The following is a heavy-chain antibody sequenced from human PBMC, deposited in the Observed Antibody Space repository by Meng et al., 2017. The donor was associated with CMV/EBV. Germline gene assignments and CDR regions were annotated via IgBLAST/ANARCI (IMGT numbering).Heavy chain of an antibody. Sequence: SQTLSLTCAVYGGSFSDSYWSWIRQPPGKGLEWIGEINHSGSTNYNPSLKSRVTISVDTSKNQFSLKLSSVTAADTAVYYCARERGRTMVRGVPHGMDVWGQGTTVTVSS. CDR3: ARERGRTMVRGVPHGMDV. CDR1: GGSFSDSY. CDR2: INHSGST. V-gene: IGHV4-34*01. J-gene: IGHJ6*02. D-gene: IGHD3-10*01.